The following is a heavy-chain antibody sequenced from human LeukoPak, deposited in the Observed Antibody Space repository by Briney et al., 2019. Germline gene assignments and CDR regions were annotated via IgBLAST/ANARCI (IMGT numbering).Heavy chain of an antibody. CDR2: IYSGGST. V-gene: IGHV3-66*01. CDR1: GFTVSSNY. D-gene: IGHD1-1*01. CDR3: ARYNQYWYFDL. Sequence: GGSLRLSCAASGFTVSSNYMSWVRQAPGKGLEWVSVIYSGGSTYYADSVKGRFTISRDNSKSTLYLQMNSLRAEDTAVYYCARYNQYWYFDLWGRGTLVTVSS. J-gene: IGHJ2*01.